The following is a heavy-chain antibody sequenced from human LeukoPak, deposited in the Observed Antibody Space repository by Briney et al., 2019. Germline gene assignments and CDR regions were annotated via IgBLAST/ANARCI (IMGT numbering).Heavy chain of an antibody. CDR3: ARDLEVDIVATIRGGFDY. J-gene: IGHJ4*02. Sequence: GGSLRLSCAASGFTFSSYAMPWVRQAPGKGLEWVAVISYDGSNKYYADSVKGRFTISRDNSKNTLYLQMNSLRAEDTAVYYCARDLEVDIVATIRGGFDYWGQGTLVTVSS. CDR2: ISYDGSNK. V-gene: IGHV3-30-3*01. D-gene: IGHD5-12*01. CDR1: GFTFSSYA.